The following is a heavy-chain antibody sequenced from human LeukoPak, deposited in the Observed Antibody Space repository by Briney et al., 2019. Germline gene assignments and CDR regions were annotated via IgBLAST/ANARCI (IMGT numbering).Heavy chain of an antibody. CDR1: GFTFSSYA. CDR2: ISSSGSTI. V-gene: IGHV3-23*01. D-gene: IGHD6-19*01. CDR3: AKDSSGWYHWFDP. J-gene: IGHJ5*02. Sequence: GGSLRLSCAASGFTFSSYAMSWVRQAPGKGLEWVSYISSSGSTIYYADSVKGRFTISRDNSKNTLYLQMNSLRAEDTALYYCAKDSSGWYHWFDPWGQGTLVTVSS.